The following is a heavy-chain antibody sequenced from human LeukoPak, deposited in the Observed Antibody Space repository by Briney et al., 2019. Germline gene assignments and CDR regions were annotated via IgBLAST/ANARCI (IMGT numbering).Heavy chain of an antibody. Sequence: ASVKVSCKASGYTFTSYGISWVRQAPGQGLEWMGWISAYNGNTNYAQKLRGRVTMTTDTSTSTAYMELRSLRSDDTAVYYCARDHCSSTSCPLNWFDPWGQGTLVTVSS. CDR3: ARDHCSSTSCPLNWFDP. J-gene: IGHJ5*02. CDR2: ISAYNGNT. D-gene: IGHD2-2*01. V-gene: IGHV1-18*01. CDR1: GYTFTSYG.